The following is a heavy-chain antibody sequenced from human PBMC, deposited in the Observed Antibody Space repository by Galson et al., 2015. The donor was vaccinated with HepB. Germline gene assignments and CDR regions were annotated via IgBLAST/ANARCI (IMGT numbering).Heavy chain of an antibody. Sequence: SVKVSCKASGGTFSSYAISWVRQAPGQGLEWMGGIIPIFGTANYAQKFQGRVTITADESTSTAYMELSSLRSEDTAVYYCARGPRWLQLSSYFDYWGQGTLVTVSS. V-gene: IGHV1-69*13. CDR2: IIPIFGTA. J-gene: IGHJ4*02. D-gene: IGHD5-24*01. CDR1: GGTFSSYA. CDR3: ARGPRWLQLSSYFDY.